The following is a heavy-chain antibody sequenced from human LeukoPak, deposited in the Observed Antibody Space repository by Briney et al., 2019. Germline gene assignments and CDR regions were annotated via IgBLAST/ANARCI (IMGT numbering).Heavy chain of an antibody. Sequence: GGSLRLSCAASGFTFNNYAMSWVRQAPGKGLEWVSVITLSGGSTYYADSVKGRLTISRDNSKSTLYLQMSSLRAEDTAVYYCARCIREYLSVTTNWFDPWGQGTLVTVSS. V-gene: IGHV3-23*01. CDR3: ARCIREYLSVTTNWFDP. D-gene: IGHD4-17*01. CDR2: ITLSGGST. CDR1: GFTFNNYA. J-gene: IGHJ5*02.